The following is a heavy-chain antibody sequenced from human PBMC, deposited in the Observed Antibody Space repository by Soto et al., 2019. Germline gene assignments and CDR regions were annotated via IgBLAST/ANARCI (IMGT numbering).Heavy chain of an antibody. D-gene: IGHD3-16*02. J-gene: IGHJ4*02. V-gene: IGHV1-69*01. CDR3: TRSIGSGGVIGGFDY. CDR2: IIPMFDTP. Sequence: QVQLVQSETEVKKPGSAVKVSCKASGGTFNTYAMNWVRQAPGQGLEWMGGIIPMFDTPRYAQKVQGRVTITVDESTTTAYMELSSLRSYDTAVYYCTRSIGSGGVIGGFDYWGQGTLVTVSS. CDR1: GGTFNTYA.